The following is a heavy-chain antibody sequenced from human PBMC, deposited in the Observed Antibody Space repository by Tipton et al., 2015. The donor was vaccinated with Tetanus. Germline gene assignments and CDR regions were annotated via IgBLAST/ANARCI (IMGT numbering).Heavy chain of an antibody. CDR2: LSGMGNTA. Sequence: SLRLSCAASGFTFSDYAMSWVRQAPGAGLEWVSTLSGMGNTAYYPDTVKGRFSISRDNSIDTLFLLMTSLRLEDTAVYYCARGALIPRRFNWFDPGGQGTRVTVSS. J-gene: IGHJ5*02. CDR3: ARGALIPRRFNWFDP. V-gene: IGHV3-23*01. CDR1: GFTFSDYA. D-gene: IGHD2-21*01.